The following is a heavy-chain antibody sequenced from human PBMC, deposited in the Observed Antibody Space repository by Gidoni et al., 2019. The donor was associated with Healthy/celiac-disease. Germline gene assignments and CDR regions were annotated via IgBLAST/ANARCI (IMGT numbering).Heavy chain of an antibody. CDR3: ARGRNNWNYFDY. Sequence: GLVKPSETLSLTCTVSGGSISSYYWSWIRQPPGKGLEWIGYIYYSGSTNYNPSLKSRVTISVDTSKNQFSLKLSSVTAADTAVYYCARGRNNWNYFDYWGQGTLVTVSS. CDR1: GGSISSYY. D-gene: IGHD1-20*01. V-gene: IGHV4-59*01. J-gene: IGHJ4*02. CDR2: IYYSGST.